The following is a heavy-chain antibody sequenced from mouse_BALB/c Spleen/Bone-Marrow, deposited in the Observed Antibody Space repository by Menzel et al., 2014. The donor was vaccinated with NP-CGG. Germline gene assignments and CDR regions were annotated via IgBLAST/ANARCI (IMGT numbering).Heavy chain of an antibody. D-gene: IGHD2-1*01. CDR1: GYTFTSYW. J-gene: IGHJ1*01. CDR3: TRGDGNYWYFDV. V-gene: IGHV1S22*01. CDR2: IYPGSGST. Sequence: LQQSGSELVRPGASVKLSCKASGYTFTSYWMHWVKQRHGQGLEWIGNIYPGSGSTNYDEKFKSKGTLTVDTSSSTAYMHLSSLTFEDSAVYYCTRGDGNYWYFDVWGAGTTVTVSS.